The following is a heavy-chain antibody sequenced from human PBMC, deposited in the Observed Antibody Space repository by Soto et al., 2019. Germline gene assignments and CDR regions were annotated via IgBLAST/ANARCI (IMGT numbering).Heavy chain of an antibody. D-gene: IGHD6-25*01. J-gene: IGHJ4*02. CDR3: ARGTDPYKCGF. Sequence: QVQLQESGPGLVKPSGTLSLTCTVSGVSINNGNDYWTWIRQHPGKGLEWIGHVHYSGPIHYNPSVQSRVTMSVDTSKNQVSLELSSATVADTAVYYCARGTDPYKCGFWGQGTLVTVSS. CDR1: GVSINNGNDY. CDR2: VHYSGPI. V-gene: IGHV4-31*03.